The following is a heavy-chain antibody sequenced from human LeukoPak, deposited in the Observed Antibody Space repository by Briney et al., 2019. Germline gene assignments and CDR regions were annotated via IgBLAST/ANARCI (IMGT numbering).Heavy chain of an antibody. CDR3: ARGSNPYSSGLIDY. J-gene: IGHJ4*02. CDR1: GFTFSSYG. Sequence: PGGSLRLSCAASGFTFSSYGMHWVRQAPGKGLEWVAVIWYDGSNKYYGDSVKGRFSISRDNSKDTLYLQMNSLRAEDTAVYYCARGSNPYSSGLIDYWGLGALVTVSS. V-gene: IGHV3-33*01. CDR2: IWYDGSNK. D-gene: IGHD6-19*01.